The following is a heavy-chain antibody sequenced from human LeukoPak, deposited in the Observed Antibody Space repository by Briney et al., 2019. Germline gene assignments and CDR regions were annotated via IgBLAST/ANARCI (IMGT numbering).Heavy chain of an antibody. D-gene: IGHD3-10*01. CDR1: GGSISRTNW. J-gene: IGHJ5*02. CDR2: IYHSGNT. CDR3: ARSIMVRGVTTYNWFDP. Sequence: SETLSLTCAVSGGSISRTNWWSWVRQPPGKGLEWIGEIYHSGNTNYNPSLKSRVTISVDKSKNQFSLKLSSVTAADTAVYYCARSIMVRGVTTYNWFDPWGQGTLVTVSS. V-gene: IGHV4-4*02.